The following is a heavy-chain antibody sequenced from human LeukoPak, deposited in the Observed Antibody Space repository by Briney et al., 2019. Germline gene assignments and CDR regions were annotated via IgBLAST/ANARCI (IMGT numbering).Heavy chain of an antibody. CDR3: ARLGYCSGGSCSGYFDY. J-gene: IGHJ4*02. V-gene: IGHV4-39*07. Sequence: KPSETLSLTCTVSGGSISSSSYYWGWIRQPPGKGLEWIGSIYFSGTTYYNPSLKSRVTISVDTSKNQFSLKLSSVTAADTAVYYCARLGYCSGGSCSGYFDYWGQGTLVTVSS. D-gene: IGHD2-15*01. CDR2: IYFSGTT. CDR1: GGSISSSSYY.